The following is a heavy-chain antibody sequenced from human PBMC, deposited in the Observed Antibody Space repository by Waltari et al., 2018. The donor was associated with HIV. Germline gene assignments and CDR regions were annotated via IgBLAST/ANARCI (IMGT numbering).Heavy chain of an antibody. CDR3: ARSRSIPTHAFDI. V-gene: IGHV1-69*01. CDR1: GGTFSSYP. Sequence: QVQLVQSGAEVKQPGSSVKVSCKASGGTFSSYPIRWVRPAPGQGLEWMGGIIPIFGTANYAQKFQGRVTITADESTSTAYMELSSLRSEDTAVYYCARSRSIPTHAFDIWGQGTMVTVSS. J-gene: IGHJ3*02. CDR2: IIPIFGTA. D-gene: IGHD2-21*01.